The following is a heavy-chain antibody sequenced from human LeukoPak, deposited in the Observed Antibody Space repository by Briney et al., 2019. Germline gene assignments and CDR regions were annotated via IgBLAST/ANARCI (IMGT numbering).Heavy chain of an antibody. CDR1: GITFSNYV. Sequence: GGSLRLSCAASGITFSNYVMNWVRQAPGKGLGWVSSISGNGGSTYYADSVKGRFTISRDSSKNTLYLQMDSPRAEDTAVYYCAKRGGNTALTRHFDYWGQGTLVTVSS. J-gene: IGHJ4*02. D-gene: IGHD5-18*01. CDR3: AKRGGNTALTRHFDY. CDR2: ISGNGGST. V-gene: IGHV3-23*01.